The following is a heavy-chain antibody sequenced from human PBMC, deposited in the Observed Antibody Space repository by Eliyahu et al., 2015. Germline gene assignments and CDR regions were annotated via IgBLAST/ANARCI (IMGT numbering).Heavy chain of an antibody. CDR3: ATNGRPLESYGDYTYYYYGMDV. CDR2: IYHSGST. Sequence: QVQLQESGPGLVKPSGTLSLTCAVSGGSISSSNWWXWVRQPPGKGLEWIGEIYHSGSTNYNPSLKSRVTISVDKSKNQFSLKLSSVTAADTAVYYCATNGRPLESYGDYTYYYYGMDVWGQGTTVTVSS. D-gene: IGHD4-17*01. CDR1: GGSISSSNW. V-gene: IGHV4-4*02. J-gene: IGHJ6*02.